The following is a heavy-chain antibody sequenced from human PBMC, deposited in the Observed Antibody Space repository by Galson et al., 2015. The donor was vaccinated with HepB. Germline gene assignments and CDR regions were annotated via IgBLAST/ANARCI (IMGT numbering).Heavy chain of an antibody. CDR1: GYTFTGYY. J-gene: IGHJ3*02. V-gene: IGHV1-3*01. Sequence: SVKVSCKASGYTFTGYYMHWVRQAPGQRLEWMGWINAGNGNTKYSQKFQGRVTITKDTSASTAYMELSSLRSEDTAVYYCARAGYFDTSGYYSLDAFDIWGQGTMVTVSS. CDR2: INAGNGNT. CDR3: ARAGYFDTSGYYSLDAFDI. D-gene: IGHD3-22*01.